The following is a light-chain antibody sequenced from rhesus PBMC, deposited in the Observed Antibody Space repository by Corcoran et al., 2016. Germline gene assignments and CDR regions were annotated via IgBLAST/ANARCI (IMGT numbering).Light chain of an antibody. Sequence: QVILTQSPATLSLSPGERATLSCRASQSVSSYLAWYQQKPGQAPRLLIYGASSRATGIPDSFRGSGSGTDLTLTISSLEPEDVGVYYCQQYNNWKTFGQGTKVEIK. CDR2: GAS. CDR1: QSVSSY. J-gene: IGKJ1*01. V-gene: IGKV3S11*01. CDR3: QQYNNWKT.